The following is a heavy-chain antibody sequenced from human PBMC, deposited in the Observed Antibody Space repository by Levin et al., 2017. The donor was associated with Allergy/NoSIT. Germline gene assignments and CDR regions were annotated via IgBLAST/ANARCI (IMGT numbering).Heavy chain of an antibody. V-gene: IGHV3-30*18. CDR1: GFTFSSYG. Sequence: GGSLRLSCAASGFTFSSYGMHWVRQAPGKGLEWVAVISYDGSNKYYADSVKGRFTISRDNSKNTLYLQMNSLRAEDTAVYYCAKELRYFDWFLNPLDYWGQGTLVTVSS. D-gene: IGHD3-9*01. CDR3: AKELRYFDWFLNPLDY. J-gene: IGHJ4*02. CDR2: ISYDGSNK.